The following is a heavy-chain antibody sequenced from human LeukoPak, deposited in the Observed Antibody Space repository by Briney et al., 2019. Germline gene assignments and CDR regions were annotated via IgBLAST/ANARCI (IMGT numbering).Heavy chain of an antibody. V-gene: IGHV1-2*06. CDR3: ARVRITGTTEVGWFDP. CDR1: GYTFTSYY. J-gene: IGHJ5*02. D-gene: IGHD1-7*01. CDR2: INPNSGGT. Sequence: EASVKVSCKASGYTFTSYYMHWVRQAPGQGLEWMGRINPNSGGTNYAQKFQGRVTMTRDTSISTAYMELSRLRSDDTAVYYCARVRITGTTEVGWFDPWGQGTLVTVSS.